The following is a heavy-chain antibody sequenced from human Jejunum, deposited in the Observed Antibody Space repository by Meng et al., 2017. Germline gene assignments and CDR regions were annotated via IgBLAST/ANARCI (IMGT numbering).Heavy chain of an antibody. J-gene: IGHJ4*02. V-gene: IGHV3-15*01. CDR3: TARLVTTNDY. Sequence: GESLKISCAASGFTFSNVWMNWVRQAPGKGLEWVGRVKTKREGGLTDDAAPSKGKFTISRDDSKSTLYLQMNNLKTEDTAVYYCTARLVTTNDYWGQGTLVT. CDR1: GFTFSNVW. D-gene: IGHD2-21*02. CDR2: VKTKREGGLT.